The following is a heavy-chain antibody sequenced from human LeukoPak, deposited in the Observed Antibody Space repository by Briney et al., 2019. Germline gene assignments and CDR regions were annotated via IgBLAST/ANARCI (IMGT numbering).Heavy chain of an antibody. V-gene: IGHV3-30*18. Sequence: PGRSLRLSCEASGFTFSDYGMHWVRQAPGKGLKWVAVVSADGSNKQYADSVKGRFTISRDNSKNTLNLQLSSLRSEDTAVYYCAKGGVSDIGSWYGDYFDYWGQGTLVTVSS. CDR3: AKGGVSDIGSWYGDYFDY. CDR1: GFTFSDYG. CDR2: VSADGSNK. D-gene: IGHD6-13*01. J-gene: IGHJ4*02.